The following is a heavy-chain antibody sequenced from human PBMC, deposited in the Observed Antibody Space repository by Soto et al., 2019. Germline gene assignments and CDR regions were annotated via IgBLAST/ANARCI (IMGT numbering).Heavy chain of an antibody. Sequence: PSETLSLTCTVSGGSISSYFWIWIRQPPGKGLEWIGYIDYSGRTNYNPSLKSRVSISVDTSKNQFSLMLNSVTAADTAMYYCSRDGASSSWHGMEVWGQGTTVTVSS. CDR1: GGSISSYF. CDR2: IDYSGRT. CDR3: SRDGASSSWHGMEV. D-gene: IGHD6-19*01. V-gene: IGHV4-59*01. J-gene: IGHJ6*01.